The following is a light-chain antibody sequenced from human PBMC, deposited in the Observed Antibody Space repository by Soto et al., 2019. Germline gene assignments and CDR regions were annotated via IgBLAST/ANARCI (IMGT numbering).Light chain of an antibody. Sequence: ELVLTQSPATLSLSPGARATLSCRSSQRLSASDIAWYQQKPGQAPKFLIYGVSSRATGIPDRFSGSGSGTDFTLTIRRLEPEDLAVYHCQKYGSSPLITVGYGKRLVIK. V-gene: IGKV3-20*01. J-gene: IGKJ5*01. CDR2: GVS. CDR3: QKYGSSPLIT. CDR1: QRLSASD.